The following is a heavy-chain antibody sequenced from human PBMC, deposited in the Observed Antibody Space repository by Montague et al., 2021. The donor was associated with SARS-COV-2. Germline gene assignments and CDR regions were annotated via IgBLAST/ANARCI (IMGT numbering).Heavy chain of an antibody. CDR2: INHSGSS. J-gene: IGHJ3*01. CDR3: ARAQVTIFGVLIMLPAAGAVDV. Sequence: ETLSLTCAAYGGSFTGYYWTWIRQPPGKGLEWIGEINHSGSSNYNPSLESRVTMSVDTSKNQFSLRLNSVSAADTAVYYCARAQVTIFGVLIMLPAAGAVDVWGQGTTITVSS. D-gene: IGHD3-3*01. CDR1: GGSFTGYY. V-gene: IGHV4-34*01.